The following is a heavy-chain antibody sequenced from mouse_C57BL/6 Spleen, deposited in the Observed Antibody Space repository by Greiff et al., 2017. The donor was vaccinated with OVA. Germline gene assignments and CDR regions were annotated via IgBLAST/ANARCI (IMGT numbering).Heavy chain of an antibody. D-gene: IGHD4-1*01. CDR2: IDPENGDT. CDR1: GFNIKDDY. V-gene: IGHV14-4*01. CDR3: TLTGTGYYARDY. J-gene: IGHJ4*01. Sequence: VQLQQSGAELVRPGASVKLSCTASGFNIKDDYMHWVKQRPEQGLEWIGWIDPENGDTEYASKFQGKATITADTSSNTAYLQLSSLTSEDTAVYYCTLTGTGYYARDYWGQGTSVTVSS.